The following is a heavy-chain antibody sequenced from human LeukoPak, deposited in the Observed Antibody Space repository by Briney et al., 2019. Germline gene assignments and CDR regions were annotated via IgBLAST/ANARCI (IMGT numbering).Heavy chain of an antibody. CDR3: AKDGTTTITFDY. V-gene: IGHV3-23*01. D-gene: IGHD1-1*01. Sequence: PGGSLRLSCVASGFTFSSYAMSWVRQAPGKGLEWDSVISGSGGSTCYRDSVKGRFTISRDNSKNTVYLQMNSLRAEDTAVYYCAKDGTTTITFDYWGQGTLVAVSS. CDR1: GFTFSSYA. CDR2: ISGSGGST. J-gene: IGHJ4*02.